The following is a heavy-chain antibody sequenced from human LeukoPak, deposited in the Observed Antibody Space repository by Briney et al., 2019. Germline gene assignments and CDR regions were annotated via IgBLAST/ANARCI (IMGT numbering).Heavy chain of an antibody. V-gene: IGHV3-30*02. Sequence: GGSLRLSCAASGFTFSNYGMHWVRQAPGKGLEWVAFIRSDGINKYHADSVKGRFTISRDNSKNTLYLQMNSLRADDTAVYYCARDVAAAVDYYYYMDVWGKGTTVTVSS. CDR3: ARDVAAAVDYYYYMDV. CDR2: IRSDGINK. D-gene: IGHD6-13*01. J-gene: IGHJ6*03. CDR1: GFTFSNYG.